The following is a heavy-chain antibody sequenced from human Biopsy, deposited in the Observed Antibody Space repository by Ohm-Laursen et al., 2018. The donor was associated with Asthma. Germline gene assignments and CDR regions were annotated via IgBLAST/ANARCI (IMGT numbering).Heavy chain of an antibody. CDR2: IYLDDYN. CDR3: ALSQDSGFDDHSPSWFDP. Sequence: TQTLTLTCSFSGFSLRTPGVGVGWIRQSPGKALEWLALIYLDDYNLFRPSLKRRLTITKDPSKNPVVLTITKMDPVDSGTYYCALSQDSGFDDHSPSWFDPWGQGTLVTVSS. J-gene: IGHJ5*02. D-gene: IGHD3-9*01. V-gene: IGHV2-5*02. CDR1: GFSLRTPGVG.